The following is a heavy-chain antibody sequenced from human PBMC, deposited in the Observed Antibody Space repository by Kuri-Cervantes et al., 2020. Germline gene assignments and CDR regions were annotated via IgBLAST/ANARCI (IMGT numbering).Heavy chain of an antibody. J-gene: IGHJ6*02. D-gene: IGHD2-15*01. CDR1: GFTVSSNY. CDR2: IYSGGST. Sequence: GGSLRLSCTASGFTVSSNYMSWVRQAPGKGLEWVSVIYSGGSTYYADSVKGRFTISRDNSKNTLYLQMNSLRAEDTAVYYCARGLRDYCSGGSCYQGLGYYGMDVWGQGTTVTVSS. V-gene: IGHV3-53*01. CDR3: ARGLRDYCSGGSCYQGLGYYGMDV.